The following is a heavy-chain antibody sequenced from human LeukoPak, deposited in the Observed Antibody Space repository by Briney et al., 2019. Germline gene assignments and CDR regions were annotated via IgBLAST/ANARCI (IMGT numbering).Heavy chain of an antibody. D-gene: IGHD4-17*01. CDR3: AKARSTTTVTYYFDY. V-gene: IGHV4-4*07. J-gene: IGHJ4*02. CDR2: IYTSGST. CDR1: GGSISSYY. Sequence: SETLSLTCTVSGGSISSYYWSWIRQPAGKGLEWIGRIYTSGSTNYNPSLKGRVTMSVDTSKNQFSLKLSSVTAADTAAYYCAKARSTTTVTYYFDYWGQGTLVTVSS.